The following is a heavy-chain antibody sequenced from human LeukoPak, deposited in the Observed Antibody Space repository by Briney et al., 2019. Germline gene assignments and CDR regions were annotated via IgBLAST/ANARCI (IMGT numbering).Heavy chain of an antibody. CDR3: ARDKVGAIDY. CDR2: ISSSSSYI. Sequence: GGSLRLSCAASGFTFSSYGMNWVRQAPGKGLEWVSSISSSSSYIYYADSVKGRFTISRDNAKNSLYLQMNSLRAEDTAVYYCARDKVGAIDYWGQGTLVTVSS. V-gene: IGHV3-21*01. D-gene: IGHD1-26*01. CDR1: GFTFSSYG. J-gene: IGHJ4*02.